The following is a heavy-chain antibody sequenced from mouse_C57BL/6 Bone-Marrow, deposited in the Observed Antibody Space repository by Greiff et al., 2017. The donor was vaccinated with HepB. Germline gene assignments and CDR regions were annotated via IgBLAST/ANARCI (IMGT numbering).Heavy chain of an antibody. V-gene: IGHV1-5*01. CDR3: TRGGYGSSYWYFDV. Sequence: VHVKQSGTVLARPGASVKMSCKTSGYTFTSYWMHWVKQRPGQGLEWIGAIYPENSDTSYNQKFKGKAKLTAVTSASTAYMELSSLTNEDSAVYYCTRGGYGSSYWYFDVWGTGTTVTVSS. CDR2: IYPENSDT. D-gene: IGHD1-1*01. CDR1: GYTFTSYW. J-gene: IGHJ1*03.